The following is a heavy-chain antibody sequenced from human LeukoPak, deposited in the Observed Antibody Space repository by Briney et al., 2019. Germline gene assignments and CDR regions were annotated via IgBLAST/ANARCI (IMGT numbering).Heavy chain of an antibody. CDR2: IKEDGSEK. D-gene: IGHD3-22*01. CDR3: ARDVKPYYYDSSGSFDAFDI. CDR1: GFTFGNHW. Sequence: PGGSLRLSCAASGFTFGNHWMTWVRQAPGKGLEWVATIKEDGSEKYYVDSVKGRFTISRDNAKNSLYLQMNSLRAEDTAVYYCARDVKPYYYDSSGSFDAFDIWGQGTMVTVSS. V-gene: IGHV3-7*03. J-gene: IGHJ3*02.